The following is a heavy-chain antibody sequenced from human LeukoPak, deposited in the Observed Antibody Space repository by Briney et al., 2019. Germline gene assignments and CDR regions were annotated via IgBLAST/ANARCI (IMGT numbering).Heavy chain of an antibody. CDR2: ISSSSSYI. Sequence: GGSLRLSCAASGFTFSSYSMNWVRQAPGKGLEWVSSISSSSSYIYYADSVKGRFTISRDNAKNSLYLQMNSLRADETAVYYCARHSGSGSYYTYNFHYWGQGTLVTVSS. D-gene: IGHD3-10*01. CDR3: ARHSGSGSYYTYNFHY. CDR1: GFTFSSYS. V-gene: IGHV3-21*01. J-gene: IGHJ4*02.